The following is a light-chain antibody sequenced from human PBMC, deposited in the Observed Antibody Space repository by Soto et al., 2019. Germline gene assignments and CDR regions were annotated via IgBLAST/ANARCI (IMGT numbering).Light chain of an antibody. J-gene: IGKJ2*01. CDR3: MQALQTPPYT. Sequence: DIVMTQSPLSLPVTPGGPASISCRSSQSLLHSNGYNFLDWYLQKPGQSPQLLIHLGSNRASGVPDRFSGSGSGTDFTLRISRVEAEDVGVYYCMQALQTPPYTFGQGTKVDI. V-gene: IGKV2-28*01. CDR1: QSLLHSNGYNF. CDR2: LGS.